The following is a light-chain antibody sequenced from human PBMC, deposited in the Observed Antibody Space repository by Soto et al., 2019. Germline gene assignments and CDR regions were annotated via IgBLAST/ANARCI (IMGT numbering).Light chain of an antibody. CDR2: GAS. CDR1: EIINSGY. Sequence: ENLLTQSPATLSLSAGERATLFCRASEIINSGYLAWYQQKPGRAPRLLIYGASKSATGIPDRFSGSESGTDFTLTIDSLEPEDSAVYYCQQYGSSPPFGQGTRLDIK. J-gene: IGKJ5*01. V-gene: IGKV3-20*01. CDR3: QQYGSSPP.